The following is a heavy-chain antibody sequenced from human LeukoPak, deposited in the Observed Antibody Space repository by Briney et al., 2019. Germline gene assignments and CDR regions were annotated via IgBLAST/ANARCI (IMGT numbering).Heavy chain of an antibody. CDR1: GFTFSSYA. CDR2: IRGSGGST. V-gene: IGHV3-23*01. J-gene: IGHJ4*02. Sequence: GGSLRLSCAASGFTFSSYAMSWVRQAPGKGLEWVSGIRGSGGSTYYADSVKGRFTISRDNSKNTLYLQMNSLRAEDTAVYYCAKCSGYYDSSSYYFDYWGQGTLVTVSS. CDR3: AKCSGYYDSSSYYFDY. D-gene: IGHD3-22*01.